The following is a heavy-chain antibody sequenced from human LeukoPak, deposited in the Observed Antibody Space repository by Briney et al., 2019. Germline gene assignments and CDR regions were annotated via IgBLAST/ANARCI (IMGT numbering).Heavy chain of an antibody. V-gene: IGHV3-48*01. CDR3: ASQDSSGYYDY. D-gene: IGHD3-22*01. Sequence: GGSLRLSCAASGFTFSSYSMNWVRQAPGKGLEWVSYISSSSSTIYYADSVKGRFTISRDNAKNSLYLQMNSLRAENTAVYYCASQDSSGYYDYWGQGTLVTVSS. CDR2: ISSSSSTI. J-gene: IGHJ4*02. CDR1: GFTFSSYS.